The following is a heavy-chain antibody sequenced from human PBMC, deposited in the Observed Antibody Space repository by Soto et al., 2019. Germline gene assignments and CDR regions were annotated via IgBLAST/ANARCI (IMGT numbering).Heavy chain of an antibody. J-gene: IGHJ4*02. Sequence: GGSLRLSCAASEFTVSSNHMSWVRQAPGKGLEWVSVIYSGGSTYYADSVKGRFTISRDHSENTLYLQMNSLRAEDTAFYYCASQSTYTFDYWGQGTLVTVSS. V-gene: IGHV3-53*01. D-gene: IGHD3-16*01. CDR1: EFTVSSNH. CDR2: IYSGGST. CDR3: ASQSTYTFDY.